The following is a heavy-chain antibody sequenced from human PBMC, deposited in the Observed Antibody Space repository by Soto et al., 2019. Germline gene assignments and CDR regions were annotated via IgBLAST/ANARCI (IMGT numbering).Heavy chain of an antibody. CDR3: ARDLNDYGDYKDY. CDR1: GFTFSSYA. CDR2: ISYDGSNK. V-gene: IGHV3-30-3*01. D-gene: IGHD4-17*01. J-gene: IGHJ4*02. Sequence: GGSLRLSCAASGFTFSSYAMHWVRQAPGKGLEWVAVISYDGSNKYYADSVKDRFTISRDNSKNTLYLQMNSLRAEDTAVYYCARDLNDYGDYKDYWGQGTLVTVSS.